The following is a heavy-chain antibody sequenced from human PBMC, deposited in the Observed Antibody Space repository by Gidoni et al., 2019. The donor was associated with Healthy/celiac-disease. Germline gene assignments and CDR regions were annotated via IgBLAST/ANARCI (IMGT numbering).Heavy chain of an antibody. V-gene: IGHV1-8*01. CDR1: GYTFTSYD. Sequence: QVQLVQSGAEVKKPGASVKVSCKASGYTFTSYDINWVRQATGQGLEWMGWMNPNSGNTGYAQKFQGRVTMTRNTSISTAYMELSSLRSEDTAVYYCARGKEDTAMVLNWFDPWGQGTLVTVSS. CDR3: ARGKEDTAMVLNWFDP. D-gene: IGHD5-18*01. J-gene: IGHJ5*02. CDR2: MNPNSGNT.